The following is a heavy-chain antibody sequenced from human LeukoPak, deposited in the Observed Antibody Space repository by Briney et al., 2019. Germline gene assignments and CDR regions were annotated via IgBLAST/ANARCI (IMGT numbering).Heavy chain of an antibody. CDR2: INSDGSTT. D-gene: IGHD3-3*01. V-gene: IGHV3-74*01. CDR1: GFIFSNYW. J-gene: IGHJ4*02. CDR3: ASLTIFGVG. Sequence: GGSLRLSCAASGFIFSNYWMHWVRQAPGKGLMWVSRINSDGSTTNYADSVKGRFTISRDNAKNTLYLQMNSLRAEDTAVYYCASLTIFGVGGGQGTLVTVSS.